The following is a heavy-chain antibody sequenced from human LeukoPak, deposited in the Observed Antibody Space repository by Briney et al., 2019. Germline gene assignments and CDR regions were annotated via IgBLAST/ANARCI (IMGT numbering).Heavy chain of an antibody. J-gene: IGHJ4*02. V-gene: IGHV4-39*01. CDR3: AVGGY. D-gene: IGHD3-10*01. CDR2: IYYSGST. CDR1: GGSISSGGYY. Sequence: SETLSLTCTVPGGSISSGGYYWSWIRQPPGKGLEWIGSIYYSGSTYYNPSLKSRVTVSVDTSKNQFSLRLSSVTAADTAVYYCAVGGYWGQGTLVTVSS.